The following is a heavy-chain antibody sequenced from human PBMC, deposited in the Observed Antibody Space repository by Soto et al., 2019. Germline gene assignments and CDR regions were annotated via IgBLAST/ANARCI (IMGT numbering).Heavy chain of an antibody. D-gene: IGHD3-22*01. J-gene: IGHJ4*02. CDR1: GFTFNNYS. CDR2: LSGASVSP. Sequence: GGSLRLSCAASGFTFNNYSIFWFRRAPWEGLQWVSTLSGASVSPYYADSVKGRFTVSRDSSKNTLYLQMDTLRAEDTAVYYCAKGAYDSHRSSTDFCGQGTLVTVSS. V-gene: IGHV3-23*01. CDR3: AKGAYDSHRSSTDF.